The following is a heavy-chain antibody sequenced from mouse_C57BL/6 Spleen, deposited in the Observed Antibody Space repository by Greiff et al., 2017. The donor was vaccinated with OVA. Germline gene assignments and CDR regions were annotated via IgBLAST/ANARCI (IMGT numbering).Heavy chain of an antibody. Sequence: DVMLVESEGGLVQPGSSMKLSCTASGFTFSDYYMAWVRQVPEKGLEWVANINYDGSSTYYLDSLKSRFIISRDNAKNILYLQMSSLKSEDTATYYCARASYDYDGDWYFDVWGTGTTVTVSS. J-gene: IGHJ1*03. V-gene: IGHV5-16*01. D-gene: IGHD2-4*01. CDR2: INYDGSST. CDR3: ARASYDYDGDWYFDV. CDR1: GFTFSDYY.